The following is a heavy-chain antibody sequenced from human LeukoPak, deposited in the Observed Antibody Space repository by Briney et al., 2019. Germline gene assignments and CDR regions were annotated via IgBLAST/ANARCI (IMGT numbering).Heavy chain of an antibody. V-gene: IGHV3-33*01. CDR2: IWYDGSNK. CDR3: ARDPHRNGYCSSTSCWDNWCDP. Sequence: TGGSLRLYCAASGFTFSSYGMHWVRQAPGQGLEWVADIWYDGSNKYYADSVKGRFTIYRDNSKNTLYLQMNSLRAEDTAVYCCARDPHRNGYCSSTSCWDNWCDPWGEGTLVTVSS. D-gene: IGHD2-2*03. J-gene: IGHJ5*02. CDR1: GFTFSSYG.